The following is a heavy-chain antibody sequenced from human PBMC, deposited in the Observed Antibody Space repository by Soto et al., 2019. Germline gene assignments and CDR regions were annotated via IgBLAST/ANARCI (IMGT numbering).Heavy chain of an antibody. CDR1: GLTFSSYS. J-gene: IGHJ6*02. CDR3: ARDTVRGYYYYGMDV. D-gene: IGHD4-17*01. CDR2: ISSSSSYI. Sequence: EVELVESGGGLVKPGGSLRLSCAASGLTFSSYSMNWVRQAPGKGLEWVSSISSSSSYIYYADSVKGRFTISRDNAKNSLYLQMNSLRAEDTAVYYCARDTVRGYYYYGMDVWGQGTTVTVSS. V-gene: IGHV3-21*01.